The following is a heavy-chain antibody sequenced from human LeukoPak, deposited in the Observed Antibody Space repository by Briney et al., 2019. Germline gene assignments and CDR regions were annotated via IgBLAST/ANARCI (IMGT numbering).Heavy chain of an antibody. CDR1: GFTFSSYW. D-gene: IGHD1-1*01. V-gene: IGHV3-49*04. J-gene: IGHJ4*02. Sequence: PGGSLRLSCAASGFTFSSYWMSWVRQAPGRGLEWVGFIRSKVYSGTTEYAASVSGRFTISRDESKSIAYLQMNSLKTEDTAVYFCARGRGKGVDYWGQGTLVTVSS. CDR3: ARGRGKGVDY. CDR2: IRSKVYSGTT.